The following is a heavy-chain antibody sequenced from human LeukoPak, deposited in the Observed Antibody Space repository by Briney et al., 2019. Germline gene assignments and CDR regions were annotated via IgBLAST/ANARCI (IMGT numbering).Heavy chain of an antibody. CDR3: ARGGYSSSSPLVPGLLDY. Sequence: PSQTLSLTCAVSGGSISSGGYSWSWIRQPPGKGLEWIGYIYHSGSTYYNPSLKSRVTISVDRSKSQFSLKLSSVTAADTAVYYCARGGYSSSSPLVPGLLDYWGQGTLVTVSS. J-gene: IGHJ4*02. CDR1: GGSISSGGYS. CDR2: IYHSGST. D-gene: IGHD6-6*01. V-gene: IGHV4-30-2*01.